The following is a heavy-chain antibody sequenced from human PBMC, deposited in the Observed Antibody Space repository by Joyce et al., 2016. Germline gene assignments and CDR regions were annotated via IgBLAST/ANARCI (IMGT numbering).Heavy chain of an antibody. J-gene: IGHJ4*02. CDR2: ISWDGGST. D-gene: IGHD3-3*01. Sequence: EVQLVESGGVVVQPGGSLRLSCAASAVTFDDYTMHWGRQAPGKGLEWVSLISWDGGSTYYADSVKCRFTISRDNSKNSLYLQMNSLRTEDTALYYCAKDRGGFGVVISSYLDYWGQGTLVTVSS. CDR1: AVTFDDYT. V-gene: IGHV3-43*01. CDR3: AKDRGGFGVVISSYLDY.